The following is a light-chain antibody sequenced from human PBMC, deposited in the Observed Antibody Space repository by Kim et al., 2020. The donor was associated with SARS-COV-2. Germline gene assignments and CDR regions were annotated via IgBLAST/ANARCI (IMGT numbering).Light chain of an antibody. Sequence: SYELTQPPSVSVSPGQTASITCSGDKLGDKYACWYQQKPGQSPVLVIYQDSKRPSGIPERFSGSNSGNTATLTLSGTQAMDEADYYCQAWDSSLYV. CDR2: QDS. CDR3: QAWDSSLYV. CDR1: KLGDKY. V-gene: IGLV3-1*01. J-gene: IGLJ1*01.